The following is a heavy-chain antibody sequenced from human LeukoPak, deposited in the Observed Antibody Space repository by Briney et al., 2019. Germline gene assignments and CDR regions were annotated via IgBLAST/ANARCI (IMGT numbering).Heavy chain of an antibody. Sequence: GGSLRLSCAASGFTFSSYSMNWVRQAPGKGLEWVSYISSSSSTIYYADSVKGRFTISRDNAKNSLYLQMNSLRAEDTAVYYCARARYDSSGYRDTIDYWGQGTLVTVSS. CDR2: ISSSSSTI. D-gene: IGHD3-22*01. CDR3: ARARYDSSGYRDTIDY. CDR1: GFTFSSYS. J-gene: IGHJ4*02. V-gene: IGHV3-48*04.